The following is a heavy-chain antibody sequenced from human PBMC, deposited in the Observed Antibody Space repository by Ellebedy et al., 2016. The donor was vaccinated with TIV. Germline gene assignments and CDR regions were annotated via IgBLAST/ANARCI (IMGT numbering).Heavy chain of an antibody. Sequence: AASVKVSCKASGYTFTGYYMHWVRQAPGQGLEWMGWINPNSGGTNYAQKFQGRVTMTRDTSISTAYMELSRLRSDDTAVYYCATIEMVRGVIIPFDYWGQGTLVTVSS. V-gene: IGHV1-2*02. CDR2: INPNSGGT. CDR1: GYTFTGYY. CDR3: ATIEMVRGVIIPFDY. D-gene: IGHD3-10*01. J-gene: IGHJ4*02.